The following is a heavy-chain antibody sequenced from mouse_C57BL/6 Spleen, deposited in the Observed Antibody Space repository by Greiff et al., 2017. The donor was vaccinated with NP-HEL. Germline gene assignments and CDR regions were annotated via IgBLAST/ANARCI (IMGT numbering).Heavy chain of an antibody. D-gene: IGHD2-4*01. J-gene: IGHJ3*01. CDR2: IDPEDGET. CDR1: GFNIKDYY. V-gene: IGHV14-2*01. Sequence: EVQLVESGAELVKPGASVKLSCTASGFNIKDYYMHWVKQRTEQGLEWIGRIDPEDGETKYAPKFQGKATITADKSSNPAYLQLSSLTSEDTAVYYCARDYDYDVGFAYWGQGTLVTVSA. CDR3: ARDYDYDVGFAY.